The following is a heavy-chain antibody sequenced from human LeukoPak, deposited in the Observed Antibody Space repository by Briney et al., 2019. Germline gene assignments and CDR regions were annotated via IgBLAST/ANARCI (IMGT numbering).Heavy chain of an antibody. V-gene: IGHV4-59*01. D-gene: IGHD2-2*01. J-gene: IGHJ4*02. CDR2: IYYSGST. Sequence: SETLSLTCTVSGDSISSYYWSWIRQPPGKRLEWIGYIYYSGSTNYNPSLKSRVTISIDTSKNQFSLKLSSVTAADTAVYYCARGRRVPAANIDYWGQGTLVTVSS. CDR3: ARGRRVPAANIDY. CDR1: GDSISSYY.